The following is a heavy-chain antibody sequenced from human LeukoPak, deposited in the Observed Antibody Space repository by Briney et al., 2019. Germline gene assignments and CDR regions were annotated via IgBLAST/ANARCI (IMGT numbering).Heavy chain of an antibody. Sequence: GGSLRLSCAASGFTFSSYAMHWVRQAPGKGLEGVAFIRYDGNNKFYADSVKGRFTISRDNSKNTLYLQMNSLRPEDTAVYYCARDRHVYYDILTGYASYFEYWGQGALVTVSS. CDR3: ARDRHVYYDILTGYASYFEY. V-gene: IGHV3-30*04. CDR1: GFTFSSYA. J-gene: IGHJ4*02. D-gene: IGHD3-9*01. CDR2: IRYDGNNK.